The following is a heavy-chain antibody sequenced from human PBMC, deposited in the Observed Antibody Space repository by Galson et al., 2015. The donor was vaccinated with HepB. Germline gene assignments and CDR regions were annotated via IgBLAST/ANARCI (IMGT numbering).Heavy chain of an antibody. Sequence: SLRLSCAASGFTFSSYAMSWVRQAPGKGLEWVSAISGSGGSTYYADSVKGRFTISRDNSKNTLYLQMDSLRAEDTAVYYCAKNPGTLIVVVVAAIFGDYWGPGTLVTV. D-gene: IGHD2-15*01. CDR1: GFTFSSYA. V-gene: IGHV3-23*01. CDR3: AKNPGTLIVVVVAAIFGDY. CDR2: ISGSGGST. J-gene: IGHJ4*02.